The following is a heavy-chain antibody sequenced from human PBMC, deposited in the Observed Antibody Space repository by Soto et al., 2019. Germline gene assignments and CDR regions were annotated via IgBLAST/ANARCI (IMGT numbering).Heavy chain of an antibody. D-gene: IGHD3-10*01. CDR2: IYYSGST. J-gene: IGHJ4*02. CDR3: ARDRGYYGSGSYYLDY. V-gene: IGHV4-59*01. Sequence: SETPSPTRTVSGGSISSFFWGWIRQPPGKGLEWIGYIYYSGSTNYNPSLKSRVTISVDTSKNQFSLKLSSVTAADTAVYYCARDRGYYGSGSYYLDYWGQGTLVTVSS. CDR1: GGSISSFF.